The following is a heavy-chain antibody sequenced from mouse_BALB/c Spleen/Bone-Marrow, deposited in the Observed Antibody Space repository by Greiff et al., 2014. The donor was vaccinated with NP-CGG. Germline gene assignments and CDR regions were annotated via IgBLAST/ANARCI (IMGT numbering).Heavy chain of an antibody. CDR3: ARDPLYYYA. CDR2: INSNGGST. D-gene: IGHD1-1*01. Sequence: EVKLMESGGGLVQPGGSLKLSCAASGFTFSSYGMSWVRQTPDKRLELVATINSNGGSTYYPDSVKGRFTISRDNAKNTLYLQMSSLKSEDTAMYYCARDPLYYYAWGQGTLVTVYA. J-gene: IGHJ3*01. V-gene: IGHV5-6-3*01. CDR1: GFTFSSYG.